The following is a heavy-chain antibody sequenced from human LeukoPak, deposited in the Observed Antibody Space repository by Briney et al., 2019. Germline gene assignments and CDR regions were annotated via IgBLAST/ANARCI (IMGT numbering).Heavy chain of an antibody. J-gene: IGHJ4*02. Sequence: GGSLRLSCAASGFTFSDYWMNWVRQAPGKGLEWVAIIKQDASEKLYVDSMKGRFTISRDNAKSSVYLQINSLRAEDTAVYYCVGGAGWLPDYWGQGTLVTVSS. CDR3: VGGAGWLPDY. D-gene: IGHD6-19*01. CDR2: IKQDASEK. V-gene: IGHV3-7*03. CDR1: GFTFSDYW.